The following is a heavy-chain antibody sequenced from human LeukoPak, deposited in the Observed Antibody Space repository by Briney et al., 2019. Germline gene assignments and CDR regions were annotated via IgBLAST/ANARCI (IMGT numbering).Heavy chain of an antibody. V-gene: IGHV1-69*04. D-gene: IGHD6-6*01. CDR3: ARALPSLVDY. Sequence: SVKISCKASGGTFSSYAISWVRQAPGQGLEWMGRIIPILGIANYAQKFQGRVTITADKSTSTAYMELSSLRSEDTAVYYCARALPSLVDYWGQGTLVTVSS. J-gene: IGHJ4*02. CDR2: IIPILGIA. CDR1: GGTFSSYA.